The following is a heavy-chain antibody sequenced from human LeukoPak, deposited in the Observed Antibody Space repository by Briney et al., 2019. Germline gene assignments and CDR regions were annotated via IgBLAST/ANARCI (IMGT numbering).Heavy chain of an antibody. Sequence: SETLSLTCDVYGGSFSGYHWSWIRQPPGKGLEWIGEIIHSAEVNHSGSTNYNPSLKGRVTISVDTSKDHFSLKLSSVTATDTAVYYCARGSPGLIWGYNWFDPWGQGTMVIVSS. J-gene: IGHJ5*02. CDR1: GGSFSGYH. V-gene: IGHV4-34*01. CDR2: IIHSAEVNHSGST. CDR3: ARGSPGLIWGYNWFDP. D-gene: IGHD2-15*01.